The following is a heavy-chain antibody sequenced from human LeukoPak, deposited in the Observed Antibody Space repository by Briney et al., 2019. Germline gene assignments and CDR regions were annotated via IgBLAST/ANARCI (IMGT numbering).Heavy chain of an antibody. Sequence: AGGSLRLSCAASGFTFDDYAMHWVRQAPGKGLEWVSGISWNSGSIGYADSVKGRFTISRDNAKNSLYLQMNSLRAEDTALYYCAKDTKYSSGGDFDYWGQGTLVTVSS. D-gene: IGHD6-19*01. J-gene: IGHJ4*02. CDR3: AKDTKYSSGGDFDY. CDR2: ISWNSGSI. V-gene: IGHV3-9*01. CDR1: GFTFDDYA.